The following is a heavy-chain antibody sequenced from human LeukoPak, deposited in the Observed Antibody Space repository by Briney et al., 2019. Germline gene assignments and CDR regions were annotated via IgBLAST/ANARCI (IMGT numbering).Heavy chain of an antibody. CDR1: GYSLSTYT. CDR3: ARGSSSDWPLEY. D-gene: IGHD6-19*01. CDR2: INAGNGNT. Sequence: ASVKVSCKASGYSLSTYTMNWVRQAPGQRLEWMGWINAGNGNTKYSQKFQGRVTITRDTSASTAYMELSTLRSEDTAVYYCARGSSSDWPLEYWGRGILVTVSS. J-gene: IGHJ4*02. V-gene: IGHV1-3*01.